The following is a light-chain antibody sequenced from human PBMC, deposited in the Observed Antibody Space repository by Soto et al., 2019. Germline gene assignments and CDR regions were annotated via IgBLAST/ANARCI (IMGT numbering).Light chain of an antibody. Sequence: QSALTQPASVSGSPGQSNTISCTGTSSDVGAYTFVSWYQQHPDKVPKLMIFDVSRRPSGVSDRFSGSKSGNTASLTISGLQPEDEADYYCSSYTSSSTHVFGSGTKVTVL. V-gene: IGLV2-14*03. J-gene: IGLJ1*01. CDR1: SSDVGAYTF. CDR3: SSYTSSSTHV. CDR2: DVS.